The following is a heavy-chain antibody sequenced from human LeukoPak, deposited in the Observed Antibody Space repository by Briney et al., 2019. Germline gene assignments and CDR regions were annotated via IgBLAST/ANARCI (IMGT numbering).Heavy chain of an antibody. J-gene: IGHJ4*02. Sequence: GGSLRLSCAASGFTFSSYAMSWVRQAPGKGLEWVATMSFDVNNKYYADSVRGRFTISRDNSKNTLYLQMNSLRAEDTAVYSCARGYCTSSSCYNDYWGQGTLVTVSS. CDR3: ARGYCTSSSCYNDY. CDR1: GFTFSSYA. V-gene: IGHV3-30*04. D-gene: IGHD2-2*02. CDR2: MSFDVNNK.